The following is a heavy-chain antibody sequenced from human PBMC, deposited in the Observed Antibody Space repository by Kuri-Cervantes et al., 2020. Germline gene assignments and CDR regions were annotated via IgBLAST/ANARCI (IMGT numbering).Heavy chain of an antibody. V-gene: IGHV3-7*01. Sequence: GESLKISCAAAGFSFNTVWMSWVRQAPGEGLEWVANIKQDGSEKYYVDSVKGRFTISRDNAKNSVYLRMNSLRVEDTAVYFCARGWSGLTYWGQGTLVTVSS. CDR2: IKQDGSEK. J-gene: IGHJ4*02. D-gene: IGHD3-3*01. CDR1: GFSFNTVW. CDR3: ARGWSGLTY.